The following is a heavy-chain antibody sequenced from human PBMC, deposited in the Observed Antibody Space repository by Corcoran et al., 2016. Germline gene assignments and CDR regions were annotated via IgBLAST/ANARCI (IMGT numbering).Heavy chain of an antibody. D-gene: IGHD5-12*01. CDR1: GFTFSSYG. Sequence: QVQLVESGGGVVQPGRSLRLSCAASGFTFSSYGMHWVRQAPGKGLEWVAVIWYDGSNKYYADSVKGRFTISRDNSKNTLYLQMNSLRAEDTAVYYCARATPLSRGYGDYGGMDVWGQGTTVTVSS. V-gene: IGHV3-33*01. CDR3: ARATPLSRGYGDYGGMDV. CDR2: IWYDGSNK. J-gene: IGHJ6*02.